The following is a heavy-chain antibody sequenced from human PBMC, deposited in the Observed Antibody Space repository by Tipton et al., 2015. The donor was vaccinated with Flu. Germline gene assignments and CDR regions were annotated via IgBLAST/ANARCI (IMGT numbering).Heavy chain of an antibody. V-gene: IGHV3-7*01. D-gene: IGHD2-2*01. Sequence: GSLRLSCAASGFTFSSYWMSWVRQAPGKGLEWVANIKQDGSEKYYVDSVKGRFTISRDNAKNSLYLQMNSLRAEDTAVYYCAREVVVPAATIYYFDYWGQGTLVTVSS. CDR3: AREVVVPAATIYYFDY. CDR2: IKQDGSEK. J-gene: IGHJ4*02. CDR1: GFTFSSYW.